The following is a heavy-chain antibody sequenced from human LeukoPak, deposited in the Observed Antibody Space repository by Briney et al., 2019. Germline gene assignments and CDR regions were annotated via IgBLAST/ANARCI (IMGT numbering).Heavy chain of an antibody. D-gene: IGHD2-21*02. CDR2: IYYSGST. J-gene: IGHJ3*02. Sequence: SETLSLTCTVSGGSISSYYWSWIRQPPGKGLEWIGYIYYSGSTNYNPSLKSRVTISVDTSGNQFSLKLSSVTAADTAVYYCASGYCGGACQLGGVDMWGQGTMVTVSS. CDR3: ASGYCGGACQLGGVDM. CDR1: GGSISSYY. V-gene: IGHV4-59*01.